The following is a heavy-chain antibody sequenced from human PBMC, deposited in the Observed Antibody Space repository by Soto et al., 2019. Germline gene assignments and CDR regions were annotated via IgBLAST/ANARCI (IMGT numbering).Heavy chain of an antibody. V-gene: IGHV3-23*01. CDR2: IGGRGGNT. CDR3: AKPSAYGDFAGSFDS. J-gene: IGHJ4*02. CDR1: GFTFNNYA. Sequence: EVHLLESGGGLVHRGGSLRLSCVASGFTFNNYAMNWVRQAPGKGLEWVSNIGGRGGNTFYADSMRGRFTISRDNSKNTVYLQMNNLRVEDSATYYCAKPSAYGDFAGSFDSWGQGTLVTVSP. D-gene: IGHD4-17*01.